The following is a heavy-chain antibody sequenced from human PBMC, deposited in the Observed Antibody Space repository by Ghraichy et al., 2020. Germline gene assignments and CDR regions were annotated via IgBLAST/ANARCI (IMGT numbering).Heavy chain of an antibody. CDR2: INHSGST. J-gene: IGHJ5*02. CDR1: GGSFSGYY. Sequence: TCAVYGGSFSGYYWSWIRQPPGKGLEWIGEINHSGSTNYNPSLKSRVTISVDTSKNQFSLKLSSVTAADTAVYYCASELTTQNWFDPWGQGTLVTVSS. D-gene: IGHD4-11*01. CDR3: ASELTTQNWFDP. V-gene: IGHV4-34*01.